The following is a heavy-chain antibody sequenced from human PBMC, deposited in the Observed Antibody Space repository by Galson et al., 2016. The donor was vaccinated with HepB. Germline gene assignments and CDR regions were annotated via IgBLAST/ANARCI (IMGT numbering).Heavy chain of an antibody. CDR3: AAAPDSTGWYALSS. J-gene: IGHJ5*02. CDR2: ISGSGGNT. V-gene: IGHV3-23*01. D-gene: IGHD6-19*01. Sequence: SLRLSCAASGFRFTNYAMSWVRQAPGKGLEWVSTISGSGGNTYYADSVKGRFTISRDNSRNTVYLQMHSLRAEDTAMYYCAAAPDSTGWYALSSWGQGTLVTVSS. CDR1: GFRFTNYA.